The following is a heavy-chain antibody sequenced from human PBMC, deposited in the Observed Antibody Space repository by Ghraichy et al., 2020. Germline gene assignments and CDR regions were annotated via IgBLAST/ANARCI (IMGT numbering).Heavy chain of an antibody. CDR3: VRDHYWAFDY. D-gene: IGHD2-15*01. CDR2: ISTTSDRI. CDR1: GFTFRSFV. Sequence: GGSLRLSCAASGFTFRSFVMSWVRQAPGKGLEWVSYISTTSDRIYYADSVRGRFTISRDDAKGSLFLQMNSLRDEDTAVYYCVRDHYWAFDYWGQGTLVSVSS. V-gene: IGHV3-48*02. J-gene: IGHJ4*02.